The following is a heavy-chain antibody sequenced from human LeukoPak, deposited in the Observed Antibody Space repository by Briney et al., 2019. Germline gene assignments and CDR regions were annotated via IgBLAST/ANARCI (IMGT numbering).Heavy chain of an antibody. CDR1: GYTFSGYY. J-gene: IGHJ4*02. D-gene: IGHD5-18*01. CDR3: ARIRYTQHLDY. V-gene: IGHV1-2*02. CDR2: INPNNGGA. Sequence: ASVKLSCKAAGYTFSGYYFHWVRQAPGQGLGWMGWINPNNGGAKYAQKVQGRVTMTRETSVSTAYMELTRLRSDDTAAYDCARIRYTQHLDYWGQGTLVTVSS.